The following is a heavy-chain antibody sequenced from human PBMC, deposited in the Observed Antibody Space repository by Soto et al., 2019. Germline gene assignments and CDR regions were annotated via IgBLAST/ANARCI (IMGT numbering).Heavy chain of an antibody. J-gene: IGHJ4*02. Sequence: GSLRLSCSASVLNFGVSFMIWIRQRPGKGLEWVSFISHNSDYTNYADSVRGRFTISRDNDKSSIYLQMNSLRADDTAVYYCANSHYGSLDYWGQGTLVTVSS. CDR2: ISHNSDYT. V-gene: IGHV3-11*06. CDR3: ANSHYGSLDY. D-gene: IGHD4-4*01. CDR1: VLNFGVSF.